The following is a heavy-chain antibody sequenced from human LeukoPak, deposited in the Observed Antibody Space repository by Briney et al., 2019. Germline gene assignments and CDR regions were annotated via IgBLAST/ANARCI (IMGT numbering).Heavy chain of an antibody. Sequence: PETLSLTCSVSGGSISSLYWSWIRQPPGKGLQWIGFIYSSGSTNYNPSLKSRVTISLDTSKNQFSLRVSSVTSADTAVYYCARGNSGYDYAFDIWGQGTMVTVSS. CDR2: IYSSGST. D-gene: IGHD5-12*01. J-gene: IGHJ3*02. CDR1: GGSISSLY. V-gene: IGHV4-59*01. CDR3: ARGNSGYDYAFDI.